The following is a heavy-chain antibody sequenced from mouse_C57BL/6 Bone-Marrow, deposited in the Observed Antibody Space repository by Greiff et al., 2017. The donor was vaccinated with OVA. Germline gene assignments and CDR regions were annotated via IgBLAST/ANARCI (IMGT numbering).Heavy chain of an antibody. CDR2: IDPETGGT. J-gene: IGHJ2*01. D-gene: IGHD1-1*01. Sequence: VKLQQSGAELVRPGASVTLSCKASGYTFTDYEMHWVKQTPVHGLEWIGAIDPETGGTAYNQKFKGKAILTADKSSSTAYMELRSLTSEDSAVYYCTLTTVKTWDYWGQGTTLTVSS. CDR1: GYTFTDYE. V-gene: IGHV1-15*01. CDR3: TLTTVKTWDY.